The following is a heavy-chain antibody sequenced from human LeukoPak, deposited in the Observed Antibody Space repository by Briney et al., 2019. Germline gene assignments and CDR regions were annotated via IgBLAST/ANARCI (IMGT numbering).Heavy chain of an antibody. CDR1: GFTFSSYG. V-gene: IGHV3-30*18. CDR2: ISYDGSNK. D-gene: IGHD3-22*01. CDR3: AKDGAPPPTNYYDSSGYPHHFDY. Sequence: GGSLRLSCAASGFTFSSYGMHWVRQAPGKGLEWVAVISYDGSNKYYADSVKGRFTISRDNSKNTLYLQMNSLRAEDTAVYYCAKDGAPPPTNYYDSSGYPHHFDYWGQGTLVTVSS. J-gene: IGHJ4*02.